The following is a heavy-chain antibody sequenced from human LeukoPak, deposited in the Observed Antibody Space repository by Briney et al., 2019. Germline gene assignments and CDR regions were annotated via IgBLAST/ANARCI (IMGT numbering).Heavy chain of an antibody. D-gene: IGHD1-26*01. V-gene: IGHV4-31*03. CDR2: IYYSGST. CDR1: GGSISSGGYY. Sequence: SQTLSLTCTVSGGSISSGGYYWSWIRQHPGKGLEWIGYIYYSGSTYYNPSLKSRVTISVDTSKNQFSLKLSSVTAADTAVYXXARFIVGATLLDYWGQGTLVTVSS. CDR3: ARFIVGATLLDY. J-gene: IGHJ4*02.